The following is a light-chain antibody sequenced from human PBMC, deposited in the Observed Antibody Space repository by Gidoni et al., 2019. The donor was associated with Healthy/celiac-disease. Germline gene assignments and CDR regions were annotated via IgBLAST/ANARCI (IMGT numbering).Light chain of an antibody. V-gene: IGKV1-39*01. CDR1: QSISSY. CDR3: QKSYSALT. Sequence: DIQMTQSPSSLSASIGDSVTITCRASQSISSYLNWYQQRPGKAPKLLIYAASSLQSGVPSSFSGSGTGTDFTLTISSLQPEDFASYYWQKSYSALTFGGXTKVEIK. J-gene: IGKJ4*01. CDR2: AAS.